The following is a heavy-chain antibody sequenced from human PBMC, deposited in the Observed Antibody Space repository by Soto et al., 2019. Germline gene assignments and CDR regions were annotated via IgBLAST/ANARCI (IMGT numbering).Heavy chain of an antibody. Sequence: SQTLSLTCAISGDSVSSNSVAWNWIRQSPSRGLEWLGRTYYRSKWYNDYGVTVKGRITINPDTSKNQFSLQLNSVTPEDTAVYYCERGRFNASGLWGKGPMVTVPS. D-gene: IGHD3-3*01. CDR1: GDSVSSNSVA. J-gene: IGHJ3*01. CDR3: ERGRFNASGL. V-gene: IGHV6-1*01. CDR2: TYYRSKWYN.